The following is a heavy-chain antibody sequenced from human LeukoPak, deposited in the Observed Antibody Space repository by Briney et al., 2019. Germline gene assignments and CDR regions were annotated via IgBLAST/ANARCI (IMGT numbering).Heavy chain of an antibody. D-gene: IGHD1-14*01. CDR2: MNPNSGNT. J-gene: IGHJ4*02. CDR1: GYTFTSYG. Sequence: ASVKVSCKASGYTFTSYGISWVRQATGQGLEWMGWMNPNSGNTGYAQKFQSRVTITRNTSISTAYMELSSLRSEDTAVYYCARGTLTWADDYWGQGTLVTVSS. V-gene: IGHV1-8*03. CDR3: ARGTLTWADDY.